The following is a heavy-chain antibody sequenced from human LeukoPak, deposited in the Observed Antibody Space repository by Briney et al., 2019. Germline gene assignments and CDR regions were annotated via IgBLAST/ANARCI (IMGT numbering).Heavy chain of an antibody. CDR1: GGSFSGYY. Sequence: SETLSLTCAVYGGSFSGYYWSWIRQPPGKGLEWIGEINHSGSTNYNPSLKSRVTISVDTSKNQFSLKLSSVTAADTAVYYCARGRSSSFWFDPWGQGTLVTVSS. CDR2: INHSGST. D-gene: IGHD6-6*01. V-gene: IGHV4-34*01. J-gene: IGHJ5*02. CDR3: ARGRSSSFWFDP.